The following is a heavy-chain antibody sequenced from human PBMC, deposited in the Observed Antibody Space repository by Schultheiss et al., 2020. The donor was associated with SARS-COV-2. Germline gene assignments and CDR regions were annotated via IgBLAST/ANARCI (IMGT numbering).Heavy chain of an antibody. V-gene: IGHV4-59*12. D-gene: IGHD2-15*01. Sequence: SQTLSLTCTVSGGSISSYYWSWIRQPPGKGLEWIGYIYYSGSTYYNPSLKSRVTISVDTSKNQFSLKLSSVTAADTAVYYCARKYCSGGSCSWFDPWGQGTLVTVSS. J-gene: IGHJ5*02. CDR2: IYYSGST. CDR3: ARKYCSGGSCSWFDP. CDR1: GGSISSYY.